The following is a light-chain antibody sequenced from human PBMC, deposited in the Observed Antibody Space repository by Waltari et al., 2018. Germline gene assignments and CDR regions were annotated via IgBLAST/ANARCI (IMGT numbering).Light chain of an antibody. Sequence: SYVLTQPPSVSVAPGQTATITCGGSDIGSKSVHWYQQKAGQAPLLVIYNDADRPSGIPDRFSGSNSANTATLAIRRVEAGDEADYYCHVWETSRDYQGFFGTGTKVTVL. V-gene: IGLV3-21*02. CDR1: DIGSKS. CDR2: NDA. CDR3: HVWETSRDYQGF. J-gene: IGLJ1*01.